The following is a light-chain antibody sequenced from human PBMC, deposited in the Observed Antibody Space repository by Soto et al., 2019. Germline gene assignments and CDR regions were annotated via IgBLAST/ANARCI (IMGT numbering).Light chain of an antibody. CDR3: QQYQNLWT. Sequence: IVMTQSPSTLAVSPGERATLSCRAGQTIYSNVAWYQQRPGQAPRLLIYRASTRATGVTARFSGSGSGTEFTLTISGLKSEDSALYYCQQYQNLWTFGQGTKV. V-gene: IGKV3-15*01. CDR1: QTIYSN. CDR2: RAS. J-gene: IGKJ1*01.